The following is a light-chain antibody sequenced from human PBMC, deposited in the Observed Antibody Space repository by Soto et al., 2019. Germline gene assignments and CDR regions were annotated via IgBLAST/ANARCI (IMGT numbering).Light chain of an antibody. V-gene: IGKV1-39*01. CDR3: QQTFGRPLVT. J-gene: IGKJ5*01. CDR1: ESIRIH. Sequence: DIQMTQCPCSLSASIGDRCSIIFRSSESIRIHLNWYQQKPGKAPRLLIYAASRLQSGVPSRFSGTGSGADFTLTISSLQPEDFAIYYCQQTFGRPLVTFGQGTRLEI. CDR2: AAS.